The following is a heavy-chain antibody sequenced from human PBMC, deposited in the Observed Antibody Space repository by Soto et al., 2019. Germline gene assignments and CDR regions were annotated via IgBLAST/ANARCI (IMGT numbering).Heavy chain of an antibody. D-gene: IGHD4-4*01. CDR3: GRVNSCRNCFDP. V-gene: IGHV4-61*01. CDR1: GDSVSSASFY. Sequence: PSETLSLTCTVSGDSVSSASFYWIRIRQAPGKGLEWIGFIYFSGSTNYNPPLKCRVTMSLDTSKNQFSLKLRSVTPAETAVYFSGRVNSCRNCFDPWGQGTLVTVSS. J-gene: IGHJ5*02. CDR2: IYFSGST.